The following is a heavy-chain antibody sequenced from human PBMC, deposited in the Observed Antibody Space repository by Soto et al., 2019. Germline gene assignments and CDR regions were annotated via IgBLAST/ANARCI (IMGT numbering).Heavy chain of an antibody. J-gene: IGHJ3*02. V-gene: IGHV3-48*01. CDR2: ISSSSSTI. D-gene: IGHD2-2*01. CDR1: GFTFSSYS. Sequence: VQLVESGGGLVQPGGSLRLSCAASGFTFSSYSMNWVRQAPGKGLEWVSYISSSSSTIYYADSVKGRFTISRDNAKNSLYLQMNSLRAEDTAVYYCARVREECSSTSCYLMAFDIWGQGTMVTVSS. CDR3: ARVREECSSTSCYLMAFDI.